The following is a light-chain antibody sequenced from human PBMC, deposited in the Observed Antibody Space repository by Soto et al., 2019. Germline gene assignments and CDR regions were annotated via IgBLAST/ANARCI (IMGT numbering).Light chain of an antibody. V-gene: IGLV2-11*01. J-gene: IGLJ1*01. Sequence: QSALTQPRSVSGSPGQSVTISCTGTSSDVGVYNYVSWYQQHPGKAPKLMIYDVSKRPSGVPDRFSGSKSGNTATLTISGLQAEDEADYYCCSYAGSYTYVFGTETKLTVL. CDR2: DVS. CDR1: SSDVGVYNY. CDR3: CSYAGSYTYV.